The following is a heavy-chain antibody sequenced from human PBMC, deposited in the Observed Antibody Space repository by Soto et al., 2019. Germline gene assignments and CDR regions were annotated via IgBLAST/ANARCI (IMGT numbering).Heavy chain of an antibody. Sequence: ASVKVSCKASGGTLSSYAISWVRQAPGQGLEWMGGIIPIFGTANYAQKFQGRVTITADESTSTAYMEMSSLRSEDTAVYYCARGTGAVGAPQYWGQGTLVTVSS. CDR2: IIPIFGTA. J-gene: IGHJ4*02. D-gene: IGHD1-26*01. CDR1: GGTLSSYA. CDR3: ARGTGAVGAPQY. V-gene: IGHV1-69*13.